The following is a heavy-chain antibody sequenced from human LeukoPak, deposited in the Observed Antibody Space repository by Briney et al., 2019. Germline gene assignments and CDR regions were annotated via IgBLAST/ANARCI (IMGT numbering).Heavy chain of an antibody. V-gene: IGHV4-38-2*02. Sequence: SETLSLTCVVSGYSISSNYFWGWIRQPPGKGLEWIGTISHSGTTFYKPSLKSRVTISLDTSKNQSSLRLTSVTAADTAVYYCVRDVGQLRSDYWGQGTLVTVSS. J-gene: IGHJ4*02. CDR1: GYSISSNYF. D-gene: IGHD1-1*01. CDR3: VRDVGQLRSDY. CDR2: ISHSGTT.